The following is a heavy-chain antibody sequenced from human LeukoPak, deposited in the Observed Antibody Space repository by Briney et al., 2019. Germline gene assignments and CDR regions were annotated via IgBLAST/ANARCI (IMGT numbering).Heavy chain of an antibody. J-gene: IGHJ5*02. D-gene: IGHD4-17*01. CDR1: GGSISSYY. V-gene: IGHV4-4*09. CDR3: ARHSPPQRAVTNWLDP. Sequence: SETLSLTCTVSGGSISSYYWSWIRQPPGKGLEWIGYIYTSGSTNYNPSLKSRVTISVDTSKNQFSLKLSSVTAADTAVYYCARHSPPQRAVTNWLDPWGQGTLVTVSS. CDR2: IYTSGST.